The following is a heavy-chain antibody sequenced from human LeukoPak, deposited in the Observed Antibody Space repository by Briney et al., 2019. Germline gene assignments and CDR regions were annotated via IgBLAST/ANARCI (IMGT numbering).Heavy chain of an antibody. CDR2: ISYSASTI. D-gene: IGHD3-22*01. CDR3: ARLHYYDSSGYSAAFDI. CDR1: GFTFSDYY. J-gene: IGHJ3*02. Sequence: PGGSLRLSCAASGFTFSDYYMTWIRQAPGKGLEWVSYISYSASTIYYADSVKGRFTISRDNANNSLYLQMNSLRAEDTAVYYCARLHYYDSSGYSAAFDIWGQGTMVTVSS. V-gene: IGHV3-11*01.